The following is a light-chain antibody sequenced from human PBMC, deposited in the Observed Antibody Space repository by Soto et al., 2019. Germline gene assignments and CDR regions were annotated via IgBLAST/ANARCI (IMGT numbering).Light chain of an antibody. Sequence: EIVLTPSPATLSSSPGERATLSCRASQSIGSYLAWYQQKPGQAPRLLIYDASTRATGIPARFSGSGSGTEFTLTISSLQSEDFAVYYCQQYNNWPRTFGQGTKVDIK. CDR2: DAS. CDR1: QSIGSY. V-gene: IGKV3-15*01. J-gene: IGKJ1*01. CDR3: QQYNNWPRT.